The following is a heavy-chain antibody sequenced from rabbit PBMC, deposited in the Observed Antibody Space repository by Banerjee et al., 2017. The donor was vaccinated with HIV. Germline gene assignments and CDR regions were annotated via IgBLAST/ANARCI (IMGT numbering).Heavy chain of an antibody. CDR2: IYAGNGGST. CDR1: GFSFSSSHY. J-gene: IGHJ6*01. CDR3: ARTYALTDDYYNL. D-gene: IGHD1-1*01. V-gene: IGHV1S40*01. Sequence: QSLEESGGDLVKPGASLTLTCTASGFSFSSSHYMCWVRQAPGKGLEWIACIYAGNGGSTYYANWAKGRFTVSKTSSTTVTLQMTSLTAADTAAYFCARTYALTDDYYNLRGPGTLVTVS.